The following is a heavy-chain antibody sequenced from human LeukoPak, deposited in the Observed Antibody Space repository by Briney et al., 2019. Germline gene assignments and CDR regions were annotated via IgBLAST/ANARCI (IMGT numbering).Heavy chain of an antibody. CDR2: LYRDDDK. CDR1: GFSLSTSGVG. Sequence: SGPTLVKPTQTLTLTCTFSGFSLSTSGVGVGWIRQPPGKALQWLALLYRDDDKRYSPSLKSRLTITKDTSKDQVVLTMTDMDPVDTATYYCAQSSSGWYRMDVWGKGITVTVSS. CDR3: AQSSSGWYRMDV. D-gene: IGHD6-19*01. V-gene: IGHV2-5*02. J-gene: IGHJ6*04.